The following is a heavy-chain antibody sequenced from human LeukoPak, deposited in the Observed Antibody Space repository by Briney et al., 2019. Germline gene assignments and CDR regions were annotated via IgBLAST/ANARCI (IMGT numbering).Heavy chain of an antibody. CDR3: AKDYVVVTH. CDR1: GFTFSDSY. CDR2: ISSGGSTI. Sequence: GGTLRLSCAASGFTFSDSYMSWIRQAPGKGLEYISYISSGGSTIYYADSVKARFTISRDNSKNTLYLQRNSLRAEDTAVYYCAKDYVVVTHWGQRALVTVSS. J-gene: IGHJ4*02. V-gene: IGHV3-11*01. D-gene: IGHD2-21*02.